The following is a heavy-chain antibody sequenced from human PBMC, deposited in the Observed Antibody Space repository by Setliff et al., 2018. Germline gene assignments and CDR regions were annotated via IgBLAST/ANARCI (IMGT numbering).Heavy chain of an antibody. CDR1: GDPMSSRRYY. V-gene: IGHV4-61*09. Sequence: TLSLTCTVSGDPMSSRRYYWAWIRQPAGKGLEWIGQIYTSWSTNYNPSLKSRVTISLDTSNNQFSLSLSSVTAADTAVYYCARMSGFQYMDVWGKGTTVTVSS. CDR3: ARMSGFQYMDV. D-gene: IGHD3-3*01. CDR2: IYTSWST. J-gene: IGHJ6*03.